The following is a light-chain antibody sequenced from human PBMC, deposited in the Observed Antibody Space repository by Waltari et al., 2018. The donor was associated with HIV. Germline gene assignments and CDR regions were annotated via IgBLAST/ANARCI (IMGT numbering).Light chain of an antibody. J-gene: IGKJ1*01. CDR3: QHYANVPWT. CDR1: RDISNH. Sequence: DIQMTQSPSSLSASVGDRVTITCQASRDISNHLNWYQQKPGTAPQLLIYDASNVETGIPSRFSGSGSGTDFTFTISSLQPEDSAIYSCQHYANVPWTFGQGTRVEIK. V-gene: IGKV1-33*01. CDR2: DAS.